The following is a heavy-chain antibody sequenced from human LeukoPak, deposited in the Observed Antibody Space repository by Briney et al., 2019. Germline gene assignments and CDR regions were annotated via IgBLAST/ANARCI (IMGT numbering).Heavy chain of an antibody. J-gene: IGHJ4*02. CDR3: AKYGSSGCVIDY. CDR1: GGSIGSNY. CDR2: IYYTGGT. D-gene: IGHD6-19*01. Sequence: PSETLSLTCTVSGGSIGSNYWTWIRQPPGKGLEYIGYIYYTGGTNYNPSLKSRVTISVDTSKNQFSLKLSSVTAADTAVYFCAKYGSSGCVIDYWDQGTLVTVSS. V-gene: IGHV4-59*08.